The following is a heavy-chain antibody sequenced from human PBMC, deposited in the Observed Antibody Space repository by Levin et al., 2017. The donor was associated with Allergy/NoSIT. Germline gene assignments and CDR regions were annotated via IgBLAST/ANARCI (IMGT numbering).Heavy chain of an antibody. D-gene: IGHD2-2*01. CDR2: SRDKAHSYNT. V-gene: IGHV3-72*01. CDR1: GFTFSDHY. CDR3: ARNLHSTIYYHDY. J-gene: IGHJ4*02. Sequence: GGSLRLSCAVSGFTFSDHYMDWVRQAPGKGLEWVARSRDKAHSYNTEYAASVKGRFTIARDESKNSLYLQMNSLKTEDTAIYYCARNLHSTIYYHDYWGQGALVTVSS.